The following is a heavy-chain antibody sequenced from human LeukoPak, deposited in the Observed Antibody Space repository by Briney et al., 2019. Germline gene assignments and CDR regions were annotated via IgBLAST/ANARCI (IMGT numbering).Heavy chain of an antibody. CDR2: ISGSGGST. V-gene: IGHV3-23*01. CDR3: AKGGGYCGNVYYFDY. J-gene: IGHJ4*02. D-gene: IGHD4-23*01. Sequence: QSGGSLRLSCAASGFTFSSYAMSWVRQAPGKGLEWVSAISGSGGSTYYADSVKGRFTISRDNSKNTLYLQMNSLRAEDTAVYYCAKGGGYCGNVYYFDYWGQGTLVTVSS. CDR1: GFTFSSYA.